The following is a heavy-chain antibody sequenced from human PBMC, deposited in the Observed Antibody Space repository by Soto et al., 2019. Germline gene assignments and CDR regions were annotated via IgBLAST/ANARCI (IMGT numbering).Heavy chain of an antibody. CDR1: GNTLTELA. V-gene: IGHV1-24*01. Sequence: ASVKVSCKVSGNTLTELAMHWVRQTPGKGLEWMGGFDPEGGERVYAQKFQGRVTMTEDTSTDTAYMELSSLRFEDTAVYYCARGIPGYCGGATCYSGWFDPWGQGTLVTVSS. CDR2: FDPEGGER. D-gene: IGHD2-15*01. CDR3: ARGIPGYCGGATCYSGWFDP. J-gene: IGHJ5*02.